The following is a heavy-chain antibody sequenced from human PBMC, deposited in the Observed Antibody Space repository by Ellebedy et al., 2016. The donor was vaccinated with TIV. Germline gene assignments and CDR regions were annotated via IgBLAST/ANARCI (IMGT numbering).Heavy chain of an antibody. V-gene: IGHV3-33*01. CDR2: IWYDGSNK. Sequence: GGSLRLXXAASGFTFSSYGMHWVRQAPGKGLEWVAVIWYDGSNKYYADSVKGRFTISRDNSKNTLYLQMNSLRAEDTAVYYCAREREMATIFDAFDIWGQGTMVTVSS. CDR1: GFTFSSYG. D-gene: IGHD5-24*01. J-gene: IGHJ3*02. CDR3: AREREMATIFDAFDI.